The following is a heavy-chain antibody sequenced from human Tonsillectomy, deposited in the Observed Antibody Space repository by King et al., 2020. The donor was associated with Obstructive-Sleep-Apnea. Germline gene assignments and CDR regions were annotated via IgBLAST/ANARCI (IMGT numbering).Heavy chain of an antibody. CDR3: AKGEKWELPYYFDY. V-gene: IGHV3-9*01. CDR1: GFTFDDYA. Sequence: VQLVESGGGLVQPGRSLRFSCAASGFTFDDYAMHWVRQAPGKGLEWVSGISWNSGSIGYADSVRGRFTISRDNAKNSLYLQMYSLRAEDTALYYCAKGEKWELPYYFDYWGQGTLVTVSS. CDR2: ISWNSGSI. D-gene: IGHD1-7*01. J-gene: IGHJ4*02.